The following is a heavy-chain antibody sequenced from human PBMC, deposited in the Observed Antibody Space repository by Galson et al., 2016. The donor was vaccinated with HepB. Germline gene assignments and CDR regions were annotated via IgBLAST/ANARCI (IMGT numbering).Heavy chain of an antibody. J-gene: IGHJ3*02. CDR3: ARHRGVYSHDPFDI. CDR1: GFTFRNYW. V-gene: IGHV3-74*01. CDR2: IGGDGGGT. Sequence: SLRLSCAVSGFTFRNYWMHWVRHAPGKGLVWVARIGGDGGGTAYADSVKGRFTISRDNAKNTLYLQMNRLRAEDTAVFYCARHRGVYSHDPFDIWGQGIRVIVSS. D-gene: IGHD3-22*01.